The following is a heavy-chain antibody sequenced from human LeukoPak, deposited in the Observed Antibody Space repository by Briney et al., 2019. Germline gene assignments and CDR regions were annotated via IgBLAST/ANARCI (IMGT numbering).Heavy chain of an antibody. CDR3: AKESSGYSYGEYYFDY. J-gene: IGHJ4*02. Sequence: ASVKVSCKASGYTFTSYDINWVRQATGQGLEWMGWMNPNSGNTGYAQKFQGRVTITRNTSISTAYMELSSLRSEDTAVYYCAKESSGYSYGEYYFDYWGQGTPVTVSS. V-gene: IGHV1-8*03. D-gene: IGHD5-18*01. CDR1: GYTFTSYD. CDR2: MNPNSGNT.